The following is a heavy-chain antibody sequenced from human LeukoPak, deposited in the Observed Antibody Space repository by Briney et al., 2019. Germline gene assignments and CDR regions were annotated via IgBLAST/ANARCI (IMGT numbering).Heavy chain of an antibody. CDR2: INPNSGGT. CDR1: GYTFTGYY. CDR3: ARTTSRGYSYGYYFDY. D-gene: IGHD5-18*01. V-gene: IGHV1-2*06. Sequence: ASVKVSCKASGYTFTGYYMHWVRQAPGQGLEWMGRINPNSGGTNYAQKFQGRVTMTRDTSISTAHMELSRLRSDDTAVYYCARTTSRGYSYGYYFDYWGQGTLVTVSS. J-gene: IGHJ4*02.